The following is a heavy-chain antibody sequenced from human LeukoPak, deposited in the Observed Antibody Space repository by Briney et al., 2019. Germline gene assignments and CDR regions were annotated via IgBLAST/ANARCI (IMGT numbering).Heavy chain of an antibody. CDR2: INHDGSEK. J-gene: IGHJ4*02. D-gene: IGHD2-21*02. CDR1: GFSFSGYW. Sequence: GGSLRLSCVASGFSFSGYWMTWVRQAPGKGLEWVANINHDGSEKYYLDSVKGRFTISRDNAKNSLYLQMNSLRAEDTSVYHCAKDGDWAFDHWAQGTLVSVSS. V-gene: IGHV3-7*01. CDR3: AKDGDWAFDH.